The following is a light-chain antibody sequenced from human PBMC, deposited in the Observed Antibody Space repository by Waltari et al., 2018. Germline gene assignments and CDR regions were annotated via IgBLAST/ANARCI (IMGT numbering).Light chain of an antibody. Sequence: EIVMTQSPATLSVSQGERATLSCRASQSISSQLAWYKQKPGQAPRLLIYGASTRATGIPARFSGSGSGTEFTLTISSLQSEDFAVYFCQQYHKSPPITFGPGTKVDIK. CDR3: QQYHKSPPIT. CDR2: GAS. CDR1: QSISSQ. J-gene: IGKJ3*01. V-gene: IGKV3-15*01.